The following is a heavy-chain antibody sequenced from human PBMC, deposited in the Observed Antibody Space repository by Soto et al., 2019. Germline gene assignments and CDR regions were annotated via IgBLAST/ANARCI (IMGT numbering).Heavy chain of an antibody. CDR2: INHSGST. J-gene: IGHJ5*02. CDR3: GIYGGYCSGGSCYSMAWFDP. Sequence: PSETLSLTCAVYGGSFSGYYWSWIRQPPGKGLEWIGEINHSGSTNYNPSLKSRVTISVDTSKNQFSLKLSSVTAADTAVYYCGIYGGYCSGGSCYSMAWFDPWGKGTLVTVSS. V-gene: IGHV4-34*01. CDR1: GGSFSGYY. D-gene: IGHD2-15*01.